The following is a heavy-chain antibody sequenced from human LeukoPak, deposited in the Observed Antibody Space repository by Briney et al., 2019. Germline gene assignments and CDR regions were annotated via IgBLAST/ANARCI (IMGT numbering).Heavy chain of an antibody. CDR2: IYYSGST. V-gene: IGHV4-59*01. Sequence: SETLSLTCTVSGGSISSYYWSWTRQPPGKGLEWIGYIYYSGSTNYNPSLKSRVTISVDTSKNQFSLKLSSVTAADTAVYYCAGGGPGSSWYSYYYYGMDVWGQGTTVTVSS. D-gene: IGHD6-13*01. CDR3: AGGGPGSSWYSYYYYGMDV. CDR1: GGSISSYY. J-gene: IGHJ6*02.